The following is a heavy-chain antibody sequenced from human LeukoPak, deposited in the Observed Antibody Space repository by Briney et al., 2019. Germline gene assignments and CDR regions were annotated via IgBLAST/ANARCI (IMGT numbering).Heavy chain of an antibody. V-gene: IGHV3-7*01. D-gene: IGHD3-10*01. Sequence: GGSLRLSCAASGFTFSSYCMSWVRQAPGKGLEWVANIKQDGSEKYYVDSVKGRFTISRDNAKNSLYLQMNSLRAEDTAVYYCARDLSVTMVRGPLWWFDPWGQGTLVTVSS. CDR2: IKQDGSEK. CDR3: ARDLSVTMVRGPLWWFDP. CDR1: GFTFSSYC. J-gene: IGHJ5*02.